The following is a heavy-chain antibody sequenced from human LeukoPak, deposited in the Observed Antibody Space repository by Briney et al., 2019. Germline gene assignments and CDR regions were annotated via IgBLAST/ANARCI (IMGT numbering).Heavy chain of an antibody. CDR2: IYTSGST. CDR3: ARVNRFPPGHMKSITMVRGALALFDH. V-gene: IGHV4-4*07. J-gene: IGHJ4*02. D-gene: IGHD3-10*01. Sequence: KPSETLSLTCTVSGGSISSYYWSWIRQPAGKGLEWIGRIYTSGSTNYNPSLKSRVTMSVDTSKNQFSLKLSSVTAADTAVYYCARVNRFPPGHMKSITMVRGALALFDHWGQGTLVTVSS. CDR1: GGSISSYY.